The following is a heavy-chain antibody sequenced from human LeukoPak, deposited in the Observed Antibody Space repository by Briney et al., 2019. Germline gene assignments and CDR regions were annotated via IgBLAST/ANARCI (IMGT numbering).Heavy chain of an antibody. Sequence: PGGSLRLSCAASGFTFSSYDMNWVRQAPGKGLEWVSSISRNTNSIFYGDSVKGRFTISRDNAKNSLYLQMNSLRAEDTAVYYCARDATLDYPNWFDPWGQGTLVTVSS. V-gene: IGHV3-21*01. J-gene: IGHJ5*02. CDR3: ARDATLDYPNWFDP. CDR1: GFTFSSYD. CDR2: ISRNTNSI. D-gene: IGHD4-11*01.